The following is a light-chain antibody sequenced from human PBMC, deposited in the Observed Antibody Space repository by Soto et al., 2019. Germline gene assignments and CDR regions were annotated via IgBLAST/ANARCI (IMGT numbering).Light chain of an antibody. CDR1: QDIKTY. Sequence: IQLTQSPSSPSASVGDRVSITCRASQDIKTYLAWYQQKQGKAPKLLISGTFTLQSGVPSRFNGSGPGTDFTLTISRLQPEDFATYYCQHLNNYPPFTFSPGTKV. CDR2: GTF. CDR3: QHLNNYPPFT. V-gene: IGKV1-9*01. J-gene: IGKJ3*01.